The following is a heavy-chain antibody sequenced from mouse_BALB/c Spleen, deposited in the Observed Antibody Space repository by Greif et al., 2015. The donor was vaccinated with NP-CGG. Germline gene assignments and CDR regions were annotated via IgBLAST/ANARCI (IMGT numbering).Heavy chain of an antibody. CDR3: ARKGTTVVDYFDY. J-gene: IGHJ2*01. Sequence: VQLQQSGVELAKPGASVKMSCKASGYTFTSYWMHWVKQRPGQGLEWIGYINPSTGYTEYNQKFKDKATLTADKSSSTAYMQLSSLTSEDSAVYYCARKGTTVVDYFDYWGQGTTLTVSS. V-gene: IGHV1-7*01. CDR1: GYTFTSYW. D-gene: IGHD1-1*01. CDR2: INPSTGYT.